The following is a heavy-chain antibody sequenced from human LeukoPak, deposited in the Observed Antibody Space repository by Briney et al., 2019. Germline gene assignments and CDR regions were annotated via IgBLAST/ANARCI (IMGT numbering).Heavy chain of an antibody. D-gene: IGHD4-11*01. V-gene: IGHV4-30-2*01. CDR3: ARDRCSNYGRYYYGMDV. Sequence: PSETLSLTCAVSGGSISSGGYSWSWIRQPPGKGLEWIGNIYHSGSTYYNPSLKSRVTISVDRSKNQFSLKLSSVTAADTAVYYCARDRCSNYGRYYYGMDVWGQGTTVTVSS. CDR1: GGSISSGGYS. J-gene: IGHJ6*02. CDR2: IYHSGST.